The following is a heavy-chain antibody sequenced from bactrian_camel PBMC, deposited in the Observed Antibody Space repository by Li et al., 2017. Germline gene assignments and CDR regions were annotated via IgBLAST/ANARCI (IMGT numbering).Heavy chain of an antibody. CDR2: MVKDGRTT. Sequence: HVQLVESGGGLVQPGGSLRLSCAASGFTFSNNWMHWVRQAPGKGLEWVSTMVKDGRTTYYRDSVKGRFAISLDSGRNLLALQMDSLKPEDTAMYYCAADRNPPYCSPDYCFADNWGQGTQVTVS. CDR1: GFTFSNNW. J-gene: IGHJ4*01. D-gene: IGHD1*01. CDR3: AADRNPPYCSPDYCFADN. V-gene: IGHV3S1*01.